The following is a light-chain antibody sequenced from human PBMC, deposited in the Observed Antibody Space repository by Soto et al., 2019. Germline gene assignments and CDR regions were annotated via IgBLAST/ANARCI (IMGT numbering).Light chain of an antibody. Sequence: EIGLTQSPGTLSLTPGERATLSCRASQRVSGRYLVWYQQKPGQAPSLLIYGATNRARDTPYRFTGSGSGTDFTLTISRLEPEDFAVYYCQQYDSSSVTFGGGTKVEIK. V-gene: IGKV3-20*01. CDR3: QQYDSSSVT. CDR1: QRVSGRY. CDR2: GAT. J-gene: IGKJ4*01.